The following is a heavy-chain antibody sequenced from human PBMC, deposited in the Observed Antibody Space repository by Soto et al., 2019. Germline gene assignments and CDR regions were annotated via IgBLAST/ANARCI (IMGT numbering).Heavy chain of an antibody. D-gene: IGHD2-15*01. V-gene: IGHV4-59*01. CDR2: TYYSGST. CDR1: GGSISSYY. CDR3: AREGSYKNYYYYGMDV. Sequence: PSETLSLTCTVSGGSISSYYWSWIRQPPGKGLEWIGYTYYSGSTNYNPSLKSRVTISVDTSKNQFSLKLSSVTAADTAVYYCAREGSYKNYYYYGMDVWGQGTTVTVSS. J-gene: IGHJ6*02.